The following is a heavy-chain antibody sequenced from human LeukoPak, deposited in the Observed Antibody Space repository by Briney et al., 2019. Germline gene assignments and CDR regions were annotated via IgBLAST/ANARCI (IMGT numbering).Heavy chain of an antibody. CDR1: GFTFSSYW. Sequence: PGGSLRLSCAASGFTFSSYWMHWVRQAPGKGPVWVSRINSDGSSTSYADSVKGRFTISRDNAKNTLYLQMNSLRAEDTAVYYCARGLYSSGWYGVDYWGQGTLATVSS. D-gene: IGHD6-19*01. CDR2: INSDGSST. V-gene: IGHV3-74*01. CDR3: ARGLYSSGWYGVDY. J-gene: IGHJ4*02.